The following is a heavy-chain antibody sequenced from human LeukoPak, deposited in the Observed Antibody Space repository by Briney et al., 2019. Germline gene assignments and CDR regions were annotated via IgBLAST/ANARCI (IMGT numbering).Heavy chain of an antibody. Sequence: ASVKVSCTASGYTFTSYDINWVRQATGQGLEWMGWMNPNSGNTGYAQKFQGRVTMTRNTSISTAYMELSSLRSEDTAVYYCARVGYDSSGYYHFYWGQGTLVTVSS. CDR2: MNPNSGNT. CDR3: ARVGYDSSGYYHFY. D-gene: IGHD3-22*01. V-gene: IGHV1-8*01. CDR1: GYTFTSYD. J-gene: IGHJ4*02.